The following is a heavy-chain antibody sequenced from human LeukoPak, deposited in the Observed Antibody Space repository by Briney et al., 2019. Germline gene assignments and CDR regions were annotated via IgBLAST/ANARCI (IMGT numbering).Heavy chain of an antibody. CDR2: ISSSSSYI. V-gene: IGHV3-21*05. D-gene: IGHD3-10*01. CDR1: GFTFTIFG. J-gene: IGHJ6*02. Sequence: PGGSLRLSCAASGFTFTIFGSNWVRQAPGKVPEWVSFISSSSSYIYYADSVKGRFTISRDNAANSLYLQMDSLRAEDTAVYYCARDGSGKSLYGMDVWGQGTTVTVSS. CDR3: ARDGSGKSLYGMDV.